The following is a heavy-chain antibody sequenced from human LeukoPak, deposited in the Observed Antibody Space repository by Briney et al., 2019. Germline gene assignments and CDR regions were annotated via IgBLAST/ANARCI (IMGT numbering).Heavy chain of an antibody. CDR2: IKTETDGGTI. CDR1: GFIFSNAW. D-gene: IGHD5-18*01. J-gene: IGHJ4*02. CDR3: TTPQLWLRGALGY. V-gene: IGHV3-15*01. Sequence: TGGSLRLSCVVSGFIFSNAWMSWVRQAPGKGLEWVGRIKTETDGGTIDYAAPVKGRFSISRDDSKNTLYLQMNSLKTKDTAVYYCTTPQLWLRGALGYWGQGTLVTVTS.